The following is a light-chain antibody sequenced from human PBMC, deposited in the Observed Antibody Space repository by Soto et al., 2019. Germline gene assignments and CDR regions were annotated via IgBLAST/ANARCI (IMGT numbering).Light chain of an antibody. V-gene: IGKV3-20*01. CDR3: QHYGRSPGLFT. CDR2: DAS. CDR1: QSVSNTY. Sequence: EIVLTQSPGTLSLSPGERATLSCRASQSVSNTYLAWYQQKPGQAPRLLIYDASSRATGIPDRFSGSGSGTDFTLTISRLEPEDFAVYYCQHYGRSPGLFTFGPGTKVDNK. J-gene: IGKJ3*01.